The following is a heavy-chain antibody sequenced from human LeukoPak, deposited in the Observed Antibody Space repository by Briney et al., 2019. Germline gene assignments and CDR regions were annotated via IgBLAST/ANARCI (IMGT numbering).Heavy chain of an antibody. V-gene: IGHV3-21*01. CDR3: ARGAVGATYAFDI. Sequence: GGSLRLSCAASGFTFSSYSMNWVRQAPGKGLEGVSSISSSSSYIYYADSVKGRFTISRDNAKNSLYLQMNSLRAEDTAVYYCARGAVGATYAFDIWGQGTMVTVSS. CDR1: GFTFSSYS. D-gene: IGHD1-26*01. CDR2: ISSSSSYI. J-gene: IGHJ3*02.